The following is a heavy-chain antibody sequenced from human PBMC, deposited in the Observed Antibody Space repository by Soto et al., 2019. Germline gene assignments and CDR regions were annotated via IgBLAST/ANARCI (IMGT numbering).Heavy chain of an antibody. CDR3: AGVVISDYYGMDV. CDR2: IYYSGST. J-gene: IGHJ6*02. CDR1: GGSFSGYS. D-gene: IGHD3-22*01. Sequence: PSETLSLTCAVYGGSFSGYSLTWIRQPPGKGLEWIGSIYYSGSTYYNPSLKSRVTISVDTSKNQFSLKLSSVTAADTAVYYCAGVVISDYYGMDVWGQGTTVTVSS. V-gene: IGHV4-34*01.